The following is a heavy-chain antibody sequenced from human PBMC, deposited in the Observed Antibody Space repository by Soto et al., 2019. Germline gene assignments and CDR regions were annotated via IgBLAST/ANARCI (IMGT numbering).Heavy chain of an antibody. CDR2: INAGNGNT. V-gene: IGHV1-3*01. Sequence: QVQLVQSGAEVKKPGASVKGSCKASGYTFTSYAMHWVRQAPGQRREWMGWINAGNGNTKYSQKFQGRVTITRDTSASTAYMELSSLRSEDTAVYYCARVVWIAVDDYWGQGTLVTVSS. J-gene: IGHJ4*02. CDR3: ARVVWIAVDDY. D-gene: IGHD6-19*01. CDR1: GYTFTSYA.